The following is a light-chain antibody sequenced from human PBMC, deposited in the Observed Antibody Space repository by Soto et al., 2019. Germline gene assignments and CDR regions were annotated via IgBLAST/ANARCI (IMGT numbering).Light chain of an antibody. V-gene: IGLV1-51*01. Sequence: QAVVTQPPSVSAAPGQKVTIPCSGSSSNIGNSYVSWYQQLPGTAPKLLIYDNNKRPSGIPDRFSGSKSGTSATLGITGLQTGDEADYYCGTWDTSLSAGIFAGGTKLTVL. CDR2: DNN. CDR1: SSNIGNSY. CDR3: GTWDTSLSAGI. J-gene: IGLJ2*01.